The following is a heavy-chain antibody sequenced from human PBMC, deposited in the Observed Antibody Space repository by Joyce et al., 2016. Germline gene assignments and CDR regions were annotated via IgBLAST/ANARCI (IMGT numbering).Heavy chain of an antibody. CDR1: GYRFSGHG. V-gene: IGHV1-18*04. Sequence: QVQLVQSGPQAKKPGASVRVSCETSGYRFSGHGISWVRQAPGKGLEWMGWISGYRANTEYAQNLQDRVTMTTDTSTSTAFMELRNLTSGDTAIYFCGREESGRFILFWGQGTLVIVS. CDR2: ISGYRANT. D-gene: IGHD2-21*01. CDR3: GREESGRFILF. J-gene: IGHJ4*02.